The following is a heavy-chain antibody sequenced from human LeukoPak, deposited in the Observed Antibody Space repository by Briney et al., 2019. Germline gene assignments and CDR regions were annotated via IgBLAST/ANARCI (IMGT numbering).Heavy chain of an antibody. CDR2: INASGGST. J-gene: IGHJ4*02. CDR3: AKDDAYLQYAD. Sequence: ASVKVSFKASGYTFTSYYMHWVRQAPGQGLEWMGIINASGGSTSYAQKFQGRVTMTRDKSTSTVYMEMSSLRSEDTAMYYCAKDDAYLQYADWGQGTLVTVSP. V-gene: IGHV1-46*01. CDR1: GYTFTSYY. D-gene: IGHD5-24*01.